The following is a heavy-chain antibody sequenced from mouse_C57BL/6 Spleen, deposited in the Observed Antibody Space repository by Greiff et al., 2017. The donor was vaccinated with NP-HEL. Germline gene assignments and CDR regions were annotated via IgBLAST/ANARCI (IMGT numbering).Heavy chain of an antibody. Sequence: QVQLKQPGAELVKPGASVKMSCKASGYTFTSYWITWVKQRPGQGLEWIGDIYPGSGSTNYNEKFKSKATLTVDTSSSTAYMQLSSLTSEDSAVYYCARKDYGSLYYFDYWGQGTTLTVSS. CDR2: IYPGSGST. CDR1: GYTFTSYW. V-gene: IGHV1-55*01. CDR3: ARKDYGSLYYFDY. J-gene: IGHJ2*01. D-gene: IGHD1-1*01.